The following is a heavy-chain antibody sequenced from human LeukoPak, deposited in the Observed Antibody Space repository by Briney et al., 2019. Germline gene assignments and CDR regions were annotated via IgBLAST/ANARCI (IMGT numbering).Heavy chain of an antibody. CDR3: ARSLVGSTYFDY. CDR1: GGSISGYN. Sequence: PSETLSLTCTVSGGSISGYNWNWIRQPVGKGLEWIGRISTGGNTAYNPSLKSRITLSLDTTKNQLSLNLTSVTAADTAMYYCARSLVGSTYFDYWGQGTLVTVSS. V-gene: IGHV4-4*07. CDR2: ISTGGNT. D-gene: IGHD2-2*01. J-gene: IGHJ4*02.